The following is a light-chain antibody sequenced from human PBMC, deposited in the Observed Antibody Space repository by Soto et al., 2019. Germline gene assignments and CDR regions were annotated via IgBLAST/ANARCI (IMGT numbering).Light chain of an antibody. CDR2: GAS. Sequence: EIVMTHSPATLSVSPGERATLSCRASQSVRDNLAWYQQKPGQAPRLLLYGASTRATGIPARFSGSGSGTEFTITINSLQSEDVAHDFCHQSNNWPYTFGQGTKLEIK. CDR1: QSVRDN. CDR3: HQSNNWPYT. J-gene: IGKJ2*01. V-gene: IGKV3-15*01.